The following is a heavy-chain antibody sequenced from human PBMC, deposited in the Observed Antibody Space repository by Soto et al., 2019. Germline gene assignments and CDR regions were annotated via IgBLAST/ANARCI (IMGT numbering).Heavy chain of an antibody. D-gene: IGHD3-10*01. V-gene: IGHV1-69*01. CDR2: IIPLFGTA. J-gene: IGHJ4*02. CDR1: GATFGSDT. CDR3: ATELGENPASPFDA. Sequence: PSVKVSFKASGATFGSDTLGWVLQAPGQGLEWVGGIIPLFGTASYAQKFQGRVTITADESTSTVYMELSSLRSDDTVVYFCATELGENPASPFDAWGQGTLVTVSS.